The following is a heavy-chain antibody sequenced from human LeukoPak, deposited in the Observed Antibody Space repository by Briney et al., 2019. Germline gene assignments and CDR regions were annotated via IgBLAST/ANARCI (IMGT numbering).Heavy chain of an antibody. CDR1: GFTFSNYW. J-gene: IGHJ4*02. D-gene: IGHD3-10*01. CDR3: ARGLSYYGSGSYAEY. V-gene: IGHV3-7*01. CDR2: IKQDGSEI. Sequence: GGSLRLSCAASGFTFSNYWMSWVRQAPGMGLEWVANIKQDGSEIHYVDSVKGRFTISRDNAKFSVYLQMNSLRAEDTAVYYCARGLSYYGSGSYAEYWGQGTLVTVSS.